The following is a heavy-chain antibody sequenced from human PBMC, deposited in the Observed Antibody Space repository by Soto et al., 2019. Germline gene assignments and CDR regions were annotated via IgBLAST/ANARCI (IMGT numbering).Heavy chain of an antibody. CDR2: IYYSGST. CDR3: ARHSNEYRKSLDY. CDR1: GGSISGYY. D-gene: IGHD1-1*01. Sequence: ETLSLTCTVSGGSISGYYWSWIRQPPGKGLEWIAYIYYSGSTNSNPSLKSRVTISVDTSKNQFSLKLSSVTAADTAVYYCARHSNEYRKSLDYWGQGTLVSVSS. J-gene: IGHJ4*02. V-gene: IGHV4-59*08.